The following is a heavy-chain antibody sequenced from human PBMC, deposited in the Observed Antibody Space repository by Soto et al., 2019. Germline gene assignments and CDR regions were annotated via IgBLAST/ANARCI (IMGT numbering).Heavy chain of an antibody. D-gene: IGHD3-9*01. CDR3: VATYYDISYYYYGMDV. V-gene: IGHV4-39*01. J-gene: IGHJ6*02. CDR2: IYYRGST. CDR1: GGSLSSSSYY. Sequence: SETMSLTCTVSGGSLSSSSYYWGWIRQPPGKGLEWIGSIYYRGSTYYNPSLKSRVTISVDTSKNQFSLKLSSVTAADTAVYYCVATYYDISYYYYGMDVWGQGTTVT.